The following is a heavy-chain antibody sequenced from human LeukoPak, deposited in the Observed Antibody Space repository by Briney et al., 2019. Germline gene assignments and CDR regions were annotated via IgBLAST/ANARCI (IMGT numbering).Heavy chain of an antibody. D-gene: IGHD2-15*01. CDR2: MSSSGRTI. Sequence: GGSLRLSCAASGFTFTDYYLSWIRQAPGRGLEWVSYMSSSGRTIYYADSVKGRFTISRDNAKNSLYLQMNSLRAEDTAVYYCGRRRALVACWGQRTLVTVSS. V-gene: IGHV3-11*04. J-gene: IGHJ4*01. CDR3: GRRRALVAC. CDR1: GFTFTDYY.